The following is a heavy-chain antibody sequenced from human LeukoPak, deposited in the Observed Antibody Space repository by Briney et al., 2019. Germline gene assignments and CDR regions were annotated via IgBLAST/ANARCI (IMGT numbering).Heavy chain of an antibody. CDR3: AKALSIVVVTAVWFDP. CDR1: GFTFSSYA. CDR2: ISGSGGST. Sequence: GGSLRLSCAASGFTFSSYAMSWVRQAPGKGLEWVSAISGSGGSTYYADSVKGRFTISRDNSKNTLYLQMNSLRAEDTAVYYCAKALSIVVVTAVWFDPWGQGTLVTVSS. D-gene: IGHD2-21*02. V-gene: IGHV3-23*01. J-gene: IGHJ5*02.